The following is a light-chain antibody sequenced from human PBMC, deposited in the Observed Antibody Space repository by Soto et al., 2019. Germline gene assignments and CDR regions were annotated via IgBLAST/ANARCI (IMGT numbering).Light chain of an antibody. J-gene: IGKJ4*01. V-gene: IGKV1-33*01. Sequence: DIQMTQSPSSVSASVGDRVTITCRAGQGISSYLAWYQQKPGEAPKLLIYDASNLETRVPSRFSGSGSGTDFTFTISSLQPEDFATYYCQQYDNLPLTFGGGTKVDIK. CDR1: QGISSY. CDR3: QQYDNLPLT. CDR2: DAS.